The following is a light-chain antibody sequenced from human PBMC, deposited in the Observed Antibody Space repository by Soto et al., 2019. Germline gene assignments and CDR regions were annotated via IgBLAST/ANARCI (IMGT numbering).Light chain of an antibody. CDR2: EVT. Sequence: QSALTQPASVSGSPGQSITISCTGTSRDVGTYDYVSWYQQRPGEAPKLMIYEVTYRPSGVSSRFSGSKSGDTASLTISGLLAEDEADYYCNSYSNSSTLYVFGTGTKVTVL. V-gene: IGLV2-14*01. CDR3: NSYSNSSTLYV. J-gene: IGLJ1*01. CDR1: SRDVGTYDY.